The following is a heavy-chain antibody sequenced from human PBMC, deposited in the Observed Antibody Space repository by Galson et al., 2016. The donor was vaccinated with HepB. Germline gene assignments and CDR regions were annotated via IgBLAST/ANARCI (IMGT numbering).Heavy chain of an antibody. CDR2: IDTDGRSP. CDR3: VRDGPFSDIDLDV. CDR1: GFSFSSYW. D-gene: IGHD2-15*01. V-gene: IGHV3-74*01. Sequence: SLRLSCAASGFSFSSYWMYWVRQAPGQGLVWVSHIDTDGRSPYYADSVKGRFTISRDNAENTLSLKMNSLRSEDTAVYFCVRDGPFSDIDLDVWGKGTTVTVSS. J-gene: IGHJ6*04.